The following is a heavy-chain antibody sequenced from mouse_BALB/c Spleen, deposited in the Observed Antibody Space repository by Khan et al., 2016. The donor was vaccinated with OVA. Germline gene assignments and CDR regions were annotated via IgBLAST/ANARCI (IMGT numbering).Heavy chain of an antibody. D-gene: IGHD2-14*01. CDR3: AKNYRYDVYFDY. V-gene: IGHV1S136*01. CDR2: IYPYNDDT. J-gene: IGHJ2*01. Sequence: VQLKQSGPELVKPGASVKMSCKASGYTFTSYVMHWLRQKPGKGLEWIGYIYPYNDDTKYNEKFKGKATLTSDKSSSTAYMELSSLTSEDSAVYYCAKNYRYDVYFDYWGQGTTLTVSS. CDR1: GYTFTSYV.